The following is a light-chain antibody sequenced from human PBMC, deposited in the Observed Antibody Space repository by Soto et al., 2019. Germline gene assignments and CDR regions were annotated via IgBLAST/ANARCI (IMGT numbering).Light chain of an antibody. J-gene: IGLJ2*01. CDR3: SARDDSLSGVV. CDR1: SSNIGSNH. V-gene: IGLV1-47*01. CDR2: RSD. Sequence: QSVLTQPPSASGTPGQRVTISCSGSSSNIGSNHVYWYQQFPGMAPKLLMYRSDQRPTGVPDRFSGSKSGTSASLAISGLXSDDEADYYCSARDDSLSGVVFGGGTKLTVL.